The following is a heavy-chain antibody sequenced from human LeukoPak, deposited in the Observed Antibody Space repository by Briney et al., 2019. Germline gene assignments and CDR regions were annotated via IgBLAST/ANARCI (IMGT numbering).Heavy chain of an antibody. D-gene: IGHD1-26*01. Sequence: GGSLRLSCAASGFTFSSYTMNWVRQAPGKGLEWLAYISSTRTIYYADSVKGRFTISRDNAKNSLYLRMNSLRAEDTAVYYCAKDGRWELPNDAFDIWGQGTMVTVSS. CDR2: ISSTRTI. CDR1: GFTFSSYT. V-gene: IGHV3-48*01. CDR3: AKDGRWELPNDAFDI. J-gene: IGHJ3*02.